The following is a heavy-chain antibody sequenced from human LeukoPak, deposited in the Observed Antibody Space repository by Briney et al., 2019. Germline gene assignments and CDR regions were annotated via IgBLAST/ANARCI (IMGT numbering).Heavy chain of an antibody. CDR1: GDSISSGSFC. D-gene: IGHD6-6*01. Sequence: SQTLSLTCTVSGDSISSGSFCWSWIRQPAGKGLDWIGHIYTTGSTNYNPSLKSRVTISVDTSKNQFSLNLTSVTAADTAVYYCARAMSIAARVQTIFDYWGQGTLVTVSS. V-gene: IGHV4-61*09. CDR3: ARAMSIAARVQTIFDY. J-gene: IGHJ4*02. CDR2: IYTTGST.